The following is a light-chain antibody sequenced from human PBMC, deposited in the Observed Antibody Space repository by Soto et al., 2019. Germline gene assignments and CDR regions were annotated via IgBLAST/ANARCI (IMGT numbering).Light chain of an antibody. CDR2: GTS. V-gene: IGKV3-20*01. Sequence: EIVLTQSPGTLSLSPGERATLSCRATPSVSSSYLAWYQQRPGQAPRLLIYGTSSRATGIPDRFSGSESGTDFTLTISRLEPEDFAVYCQQYGSSPLTFGGGTKVEIK. J-gene: IGKJ4*01. CDR3: QQYGSSPLT. CDR1: PSVSSSY.